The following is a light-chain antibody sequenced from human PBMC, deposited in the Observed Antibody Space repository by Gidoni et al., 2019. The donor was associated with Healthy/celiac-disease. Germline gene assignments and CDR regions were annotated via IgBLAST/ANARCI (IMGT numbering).Light chain of an antibody. V-gene: IGLV2-14*03. CDR3: LSYRTDNSRV. J-gene: IGLJ1*01. CDR2: DVS. CDR1: GDDLGALTS. Sequence: QSALPQPASVSGSPGQSITVSCTGTGDDLGALTSVYWFQQHPGKAPKLIMYDVSSRPSGISGRFAGSKSGHTASLTISGLQADDEADYYCLSYRTDNSRVFGTGTKVTVL.